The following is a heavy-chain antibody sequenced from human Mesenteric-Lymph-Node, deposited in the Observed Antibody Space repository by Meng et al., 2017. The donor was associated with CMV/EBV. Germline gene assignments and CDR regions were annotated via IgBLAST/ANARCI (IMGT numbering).Heavy chain of an antibody. CDR3: ARDDRWELLGAIDY. Sequence: ASGLTCSSYSMNWVRQAPGKGLEWVSSISSSSSYIYYADSVKGRFTISRDNAKNSLYLQMNSLRAEDTAVYYCARDDRWELLGAIDYWGQGTLVTVSS. CDR1: GLTCSSYS. CDR2: ISSSSSYI. D-gene: IGHD1-26*01. V-gene: IGHV3-21*01. J-gene: IGHJ4*02.